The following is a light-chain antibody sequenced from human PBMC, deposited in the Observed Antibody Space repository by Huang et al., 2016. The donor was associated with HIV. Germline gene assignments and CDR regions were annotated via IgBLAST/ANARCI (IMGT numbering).Light chain of an antibody. CDR1: ESVSSS. CDR2: DAS. CDR3: QQYNDWPPIT. Sequence: EIVMTQSPDTLSVFPGERVTLSRRASESVSSSLAWYQQKSGQAPRLLIYDASTRATGIPARFTLTINSLLSEDFAVYYCQQYNDWPPITFGQGTRLDMK. V-gene: IGKV3-15*01. J-gene: IGKJ5*01.